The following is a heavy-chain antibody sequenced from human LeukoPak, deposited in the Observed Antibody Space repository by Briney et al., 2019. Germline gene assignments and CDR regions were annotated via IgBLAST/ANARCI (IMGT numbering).Heavy chain of an antibody. D-gene: IGHD6-13*01. CDR3: ARKGVIRYSSSWYGGFDP. CDR2: IWYDGSNK. V-gene: IGHV3-33*01. CDR1: SSSSYY. J-gene: IGHJ5*02. Sequence: SSSSYYWDWIRQAPGKGLEWVAVIWYDGSNKYYADSVKGRFTISRDNSKNTLYLQMNSLRAEDTAVYYCARKGVIRYSSSWYGGFDPWGQGTLVTVSS.